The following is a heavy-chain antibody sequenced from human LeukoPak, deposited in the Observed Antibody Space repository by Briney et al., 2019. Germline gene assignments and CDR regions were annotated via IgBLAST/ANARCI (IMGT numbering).Heavy chain of an antibody. CDR2: MNPNSGNT. CDR1: GYTFTSYD. CDR3: ARVVPAAMRNNYYYYMDV. D-gene: IGHD2-2*01. V-gene: IGHV1-8*01. J-gene: IGHJ6*03. Sequence: EASVKVSCKASGYTFTSYDINWVRQATGQGLEWMGWMNPNSGNTGYAQKFQGRVTMTRNTSISTAYMELSSLRSEDTAVYYCARVVPAAMRNNYYYYMDVWGKGTTVTVSS.